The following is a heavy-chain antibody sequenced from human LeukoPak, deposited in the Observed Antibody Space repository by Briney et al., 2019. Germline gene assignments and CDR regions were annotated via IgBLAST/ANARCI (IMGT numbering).Heavy chain of an antibody. CDR2: MNPNSGNT. CDR3: ARVCSSSRYGCS. J-gene: IGHJ4*02. CDR1: GYTFTSYD. Sequence: ASVKVSCKASGYTFTSYDINWVRQATGQGLEWMGWMNPNSGNTGYAQKFQGRVTMTRNTSISTAYMELSSLRSEDTAVYYCARVCSSSRYGCSWGQGTLVTVSS. V-gene: IGHV1-8*01. D-gene: IGHD6-13*01.